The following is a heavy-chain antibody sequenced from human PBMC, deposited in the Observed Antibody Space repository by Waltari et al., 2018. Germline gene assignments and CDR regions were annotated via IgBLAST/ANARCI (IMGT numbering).Heavy chain of an antibody. CDR1: GGSISSYY. Sequence: QVQLQESGPGLVKPSETLSLTCTVSGGSISSYYWIWIRQPPGKGLEWIGYIYYSGSTNYNPSLKSRVTISVDTSKNQFSLKLSSVTAADTAVYYCARHGPRFSSSFMDVWGKGTTVTISS. J-gene: IGHJ6*03. D-gene: IGHD6-6*01. V-gene: IGHV4-59*08. CDR3: ARHGPRFSSSFMDV. CDR2: IYYSGST.